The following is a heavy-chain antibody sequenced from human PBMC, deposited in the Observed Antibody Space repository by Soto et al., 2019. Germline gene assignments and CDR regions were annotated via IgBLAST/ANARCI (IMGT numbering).Heavy chain of an antibody. CDR3: ARGGGSPYHDHEFDY. CDR2: IYYRGTT. Sequence: WTWIRKPPGQGPEWIGCIYYRGTTNYNASFNSRVTISLDTSKNQFSLKLTSVTTADTAVYHCARGGGSPYHDHEFDYWGQGILVTVSS. D-gene: IGHD2-2*01. V-gene: IGHV4-59*01. J-gene: IGHJ4*02.